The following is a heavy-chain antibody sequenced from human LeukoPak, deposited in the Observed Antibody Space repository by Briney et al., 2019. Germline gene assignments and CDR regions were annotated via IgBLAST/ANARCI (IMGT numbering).Heavy chain of an antibody. CDR2: ISSSSSYI. CDR1: QFTFSSYD. Sequence: GGSLRLSCAASQFTFSSYDMHWVRQAPGKGLEWVSSISSSSSYIYYADSVKGRFTISRDNAKNSLYLQMNSLRAEDTAVYYCARDRLTGFDYWGQGTLVTVSS. D-gene: IGHD2-8*01. CDR3: ARDRLTGFDY. V-gene: IGHV3-21*01. J-gene: IGHJ4*02.